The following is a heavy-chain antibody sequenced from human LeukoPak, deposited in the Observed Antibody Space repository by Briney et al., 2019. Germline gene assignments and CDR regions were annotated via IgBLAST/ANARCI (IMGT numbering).Heavy chain of an antibody. D-gene: IGHD2-2*01. CDR1: GGSISSTNYY. J-gene: IGHJ4*02. Sequence: KPSETLSLTCSISGGSISSTNYYWGWIRQPPGKGLEWIGSIYYSGSTYYNPSLKSRVTISVDTSKIQFSLNLSSVTAADTAVYYCARDSCSSTSCRMKFDDWGQGTLVTVSS. V-gene: IGHV4-39*07. CDR2: IYYSGST. CDR3: ARDSCSSTSCRMKFDD.